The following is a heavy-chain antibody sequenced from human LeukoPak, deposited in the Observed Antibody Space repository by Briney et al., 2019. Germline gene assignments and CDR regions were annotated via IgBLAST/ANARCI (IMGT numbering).Heavy chain of an antibody. CDR1: GGSISSSSYY. D-gene: IGHD3-22*01. Sequence: SETLSLTCTVSGGSISSSSYYWGWIRQPTGKGLEWIGSIYYSGSTYYNPSLKSRVTISVDTSKNQFSLKLSSVTAADTAVYYYASELRDYYDSSGYYPTWGQGTLVTVSS. CDR2: IYYSGST. V-gene: IGHV4-39*01. J-gene: IGHJ4*02. CDR3: ASELRDYYDSSGYYPT.